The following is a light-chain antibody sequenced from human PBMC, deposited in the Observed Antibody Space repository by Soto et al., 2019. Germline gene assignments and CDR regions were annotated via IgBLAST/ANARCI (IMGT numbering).Light chain of an antibody. Sequence: QLVLTQSPSASASLGASVKLTCTLSSGHSSNAIAWHQQQPEKGPRYLMKVYSDGSHSKGDEIPDRFSGSSSGAERYLTISGLQSEDEADYYCQTWGTGIVVFGGGTQLTVL. J-gene: IGLJ2*01. CDR1: SGHSSNA. CDR2: VYSDGSH. CDR3: QTWGTGIVV. V-gene: IGLV4-69*01.